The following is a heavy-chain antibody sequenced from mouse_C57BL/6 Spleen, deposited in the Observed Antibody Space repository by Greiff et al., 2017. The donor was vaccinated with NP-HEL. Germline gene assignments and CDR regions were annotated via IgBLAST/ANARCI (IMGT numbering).Heavy chain of an antibody. V-gene: IGHV1-82*01. CDR1: GYAFSSSW. Sequence: QVQLQQSGPELVKPGASVKISCKASGYAFSSSWMNWVKQRPGKGLEWIGRIYPGDGDTNYNGKFKGKATLTADKSSSTAYMQLSSLTSEDSAVYFCASEGLNYYEFDYWGQGTTLTVSS. CDR3: ASEGLNYYEFDY. CDR2: IYPGDGDT. J-gene: IGHJ2*01. D-gene: IGHD1-1*01.